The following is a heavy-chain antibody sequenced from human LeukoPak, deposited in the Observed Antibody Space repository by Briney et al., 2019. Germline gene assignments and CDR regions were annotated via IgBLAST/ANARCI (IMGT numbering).Heavy chain of an antibody. CDR2: IKSDGSAT. CDR3: ARGFSYNHFDY. V-gene: IGHV3-74*01. D-gene: IGHD5-24*01. CDR1: GFTFSTYW. Sequence: GGSLRLSCAASGFTFSTYWMHWVRQAPGKGLVWVSHIKSDGSATTYADSVKGRFTISRDNAKNTLYLQMNSLRAEDTAVYYCARGFSYNHFDYWGQGTLVTVSS. J-gene: IGHJ4*02.